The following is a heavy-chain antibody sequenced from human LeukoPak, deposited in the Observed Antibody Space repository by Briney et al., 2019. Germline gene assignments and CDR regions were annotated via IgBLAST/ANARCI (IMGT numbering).Heavy chain of an antibody. CDR3: ARSDRDLWYFDL. CDR2: IYNSGTI. CDR1: GGSISSYY. Sequence: AETLSLTCTVSGGSISSYYWSWIRQPPGKELEWIGYIYNSGTIKYNPSLKSRVTISVDTSKNQFSLKLSSVTAADTAVYYCARSDRDLWYFDLWGRGTLVTVSS. J-gene: IGHJ2*01. V-gene: IGHV4-59*01.